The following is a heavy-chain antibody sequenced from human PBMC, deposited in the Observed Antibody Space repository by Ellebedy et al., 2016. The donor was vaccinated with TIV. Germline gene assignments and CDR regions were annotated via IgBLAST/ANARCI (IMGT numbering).Heavy chain of an antibody. Sequence: GGSLRLSXAASGFTFSYSAMNWIRQAPGKGLEWVSTISASGNTIYYSDSVKGRFTISRDNSKHTVSLEMNNLSAEDSAVYFCAKDRYSDRGRYFDYWGEGTLVTVSS. CDR2: ISASGNTI. J-gene: IGHJ4*02. V-gene: IGHV3-23*01. CDR1: GFTFSYSA. D-gene: IGHD4-17*01. CDR3: AKDRYSDRGRYFDY.